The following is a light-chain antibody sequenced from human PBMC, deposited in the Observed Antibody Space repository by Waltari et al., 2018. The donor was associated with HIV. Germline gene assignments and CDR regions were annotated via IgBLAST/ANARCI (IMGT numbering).Light chain of an antibody. V-gene: IGLV3-1*01. J-gene: IGLJ2*01. Sequence: SYELTQSPSVSVSPGQTASITCSGDKLGDKYACWYQQKPGQSPVLVIYQDRKRPSGIPERFSGSNSGNTATLTISGTQPMDEADYYCQSYDSNLSGLFGGGTKVTVL. CDR1: KLGDKY. CDR3: QSYDSNLSGL. CDR2: QDR.